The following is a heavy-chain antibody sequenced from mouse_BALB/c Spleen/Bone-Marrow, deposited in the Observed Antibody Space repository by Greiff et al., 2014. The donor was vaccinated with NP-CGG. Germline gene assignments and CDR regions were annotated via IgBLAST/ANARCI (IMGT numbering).Heavy chain of an antibody. V-gene: IGHV1S81*02. Sequence: QVQLQQSGAELVKPGASVKLSCKASGYTFTSYWMHWVKQRPGQGLEWIGEINPSNGRTNLNEKFKSKATLTVDKSSSTAYMQLSRLTSEDSAVYYCARCYYGNYFCHWGQSNPLPV. CDR1: GYTFTSYW. D-gene: IGHD2-1*01. CDR3: ARCYYGNYFCH. CDR2: INPSNGRT. J-gene: IGHJ2*01.